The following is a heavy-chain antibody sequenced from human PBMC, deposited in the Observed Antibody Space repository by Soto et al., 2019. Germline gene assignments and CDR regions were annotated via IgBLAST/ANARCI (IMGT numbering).Heavy chain of an antibody. J-gene: IGHJ3*02. D-gene: IGHD2-21*01. Sequence: SSETLSFTCTVSGGSLTAYYWNWIRQSPGKGLEWIGYVYFSGTTNYNPCLKSRVTGSVHTSKNQYSLKFNPVTPADTAVYFCARGNDWKRSTCDIWGQGTMVTVSS. CDR2: VYFSGTT. CDR1: GGSLTAYY. CDR3: ARGNDWKRSTCDI. V-gene: IGHV4-59*01.